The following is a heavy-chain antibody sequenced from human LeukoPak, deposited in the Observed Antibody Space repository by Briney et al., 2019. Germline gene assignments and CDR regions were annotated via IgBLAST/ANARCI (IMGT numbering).Heavy chain of an antibody. CDR2: IKEDGNRI. CDR3: ARGGWYYFEY. Sequence: GGSLRLSCAASGFTFSNAWMSWVRQAPGKGLEWVANIKEDGNRIYYVDSVKGRFTISRENAKNSLYLQMSSLRAEDTAVYYCARGGWYYFEYWGQGVLVTVSS. CDR1: GFTFSNAW. J-gene: IGHJ4*02. V-gene: IGHV3-7*01.